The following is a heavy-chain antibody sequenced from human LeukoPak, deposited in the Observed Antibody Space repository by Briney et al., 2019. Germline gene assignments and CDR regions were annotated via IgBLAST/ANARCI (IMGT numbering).Heavy chain of an antibody. J-gene: IGHJ4*02. Sequence: SETLSLTCTVSGGSISSSDCYWAWVRQPPGKGLEWLGSIYYSGSTYYNPSLKSRVTISVDTSKNQFSLKLSSVTAADTAAYYCARQGTSSGYYYDYWGQGTLVTVSS. D-gene: IGHD3-22*01. CDR3: ARQGTSSGYYYDY. CDR2: IYYSGST. V-gene: IGHV4-39*01. CDR1: GGSISSSDCY.